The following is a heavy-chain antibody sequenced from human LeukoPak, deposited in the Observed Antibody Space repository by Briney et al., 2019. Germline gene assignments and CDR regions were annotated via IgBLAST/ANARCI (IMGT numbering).Heavy chain of an antibody. CDR1: GFTFSSYA. CDR3: AKDMGYFTGMDV. V-gene: IGHV3-30-3*02. D-gene: IGHD2-8*01. CDR2: ISYDGSNK. J-gene: IGHJ6*02. Sequence: GGSLRLSCAASGFTFSSYAMHWVRQAPGKGLEWVAVISYDGSNKYYADSVRGRFTISRDNSKNTLYLQMNSLRAEDTAVYYCAKDMGYFTGMDVWGQGTTVTVSS.